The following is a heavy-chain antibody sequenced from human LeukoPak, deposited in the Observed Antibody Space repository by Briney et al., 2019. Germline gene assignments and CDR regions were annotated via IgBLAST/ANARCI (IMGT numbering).Heavy chain of an antibody. D-gene: IGHD3-22*01. J-gene: IGHJ4*02. CDR3: ARDYYDSSGYGD. Sequence: GGSLRLSCAASGFIFSSYEMNWVRQAPGKGLEWLSSISSSSATMFYADSVKGRFTISRDNAKNSLYLQMNSLRAEDTAVYYCARDYYDSSGYGDWGQGTLVTVSS. V-gene: IGHV3-48*03. CDR2: ISSSSATM. CDR1: GFIFSSYE.